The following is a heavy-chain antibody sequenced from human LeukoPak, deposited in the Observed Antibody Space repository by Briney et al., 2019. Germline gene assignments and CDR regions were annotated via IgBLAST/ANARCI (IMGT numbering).Heavy chain of an antibody. V-gene: IGHV4-61*02. Sequence: SETLSLTCTVSGGSISSGSYYCSWIRQPAGKGLEWIGRIYTSGSTNYNPSLKSRVTISVDTSKNQFSLKLSSVTAADTAVYYCARAPDWYFDLWGRGTPVTVSS. D-gene: IGHD2-2*01. CDR3: ARAPDWYFDL. CDR1: GGSISSGSYY. CDR2: IYTSGST. J-gene: IGHJ2*01.